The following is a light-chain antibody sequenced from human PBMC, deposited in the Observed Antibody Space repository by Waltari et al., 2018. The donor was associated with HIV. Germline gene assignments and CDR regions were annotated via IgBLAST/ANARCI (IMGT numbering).Light chain of an antibody. Sequence: SYELTQPLPVSVALGQTARLTCGGNNIGSKTAHWYQQKPGPAPVLVIYRDSNRPSGIPERFSGSNSGNTATLTISRAQAGDEADYYCQVWDSSTEVFGGGTKLTVL. V-gene: IGLV3-9*01. CDR1: NIGSKT. CDR3: QVWDSSTEV. CDR2: RDS. J-gene: IGLJ3*02.